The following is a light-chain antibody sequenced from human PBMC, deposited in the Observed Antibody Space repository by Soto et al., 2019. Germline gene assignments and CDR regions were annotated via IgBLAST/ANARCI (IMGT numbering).Light chain of an antibody. Sequence: QSALTQPPSVSAAPGQKVTISCSGSSSNIGGNSVSWYQQLPGTAPKLMIYEVSNRPSGVSYRFSGSKSGNTASLTISGLQAEDEADYYCNSYTGSGIVFGTGTKVTVL. J-gene: IGLJ1*01. CDR3: NSYTGSGIV. CDR2: EVS. V-gene: IGLV2-14*01. CDR1: SSNIGGNS.